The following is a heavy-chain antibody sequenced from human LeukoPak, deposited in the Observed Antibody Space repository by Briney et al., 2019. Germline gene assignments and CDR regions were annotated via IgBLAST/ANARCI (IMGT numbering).Heavy chain of an antibody. CDR3: AKELVYYSGSGMAFDI. V-gene: IGHV3-30*02. D-gene: IGHD3-10*01. J-gene: IGHJ3*02. CDR1: GFTFRGSA. CDR2: IRYDGSKK. Sequence: GGSLRLSCAGSGFTFRGSAMHWVRQAPGKGLEGVAFIRYDGSKKYYADSVKGRFTISRDNPKNTLYLQMNSLRPEDTAVYYCAKELVYYSGSGMAFDIWGPGTMVTVSS.